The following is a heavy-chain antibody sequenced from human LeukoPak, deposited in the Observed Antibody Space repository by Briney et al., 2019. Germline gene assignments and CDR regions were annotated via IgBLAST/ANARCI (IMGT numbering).Heavy chain of an antibody. Sequence: SVKVSCKASGGTFSSYAISWVRQAPGQGLEWMGGIIPIFGTANYAQKFQGRVTITADESTSTAYMELSSLRSEDTAVYYCARESTPRYYYGSGSSTFDYWGQGTLVAVSS. CDR2: IIPIFGTA. V-gene: IGHV1-69*13. CDR3: ARESTPRYYYGSGSSTFDY. D-gene: IGHD3-10*01. CDR1: GGTFSSYA. J-gene: IGHJ4*02.